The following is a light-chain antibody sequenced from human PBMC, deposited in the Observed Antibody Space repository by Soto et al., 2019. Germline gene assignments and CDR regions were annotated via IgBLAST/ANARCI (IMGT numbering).Light chain of an antibody. V-gene: IGKV3-20*01. CDR1: QSFNSRY. J-gene: IGKJ1*01. CDR2: ATS. CDR3: QQYGSAPWT. Sequence: EIVLAQSPGTLSLSPGDRATLSCRASQSFNSRYLAWFQQRPGQAPRLLIYATSSRAADIPDRFSGSGSGTDFTLTINRLEPEDFAVYHCQQYGSAPWTFGQGTKVEIK.